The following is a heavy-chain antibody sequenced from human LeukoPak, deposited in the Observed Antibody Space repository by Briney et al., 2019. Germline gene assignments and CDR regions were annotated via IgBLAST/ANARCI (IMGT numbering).Heavy chain of an antibody. CDR3: ARGGGYCSSTSCYASGYYFDY. Sequence: SETLSLTCAVYDGSFSGYYWSWIRQPPGKGLEWIGEINHSGSTNYNPSLKSRVTISVDTSKNQFSLKLSSVTAADTAVYYCARGGGYCSSTSCYASGYYFDYWGQGTLVTVSS. CDR1: DGSFSGYY. D-gene: IGHD2-2*01. CDR2: INHSGST. J-gene: IGHJ4*02. V-gene: IGHV4-34*01.